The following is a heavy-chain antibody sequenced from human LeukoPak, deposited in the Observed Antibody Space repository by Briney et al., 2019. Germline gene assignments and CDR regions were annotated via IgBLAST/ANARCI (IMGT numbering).Heavy chain of an antibody. CDR2: ISGSGTTI. Sequence: GGSLRLSCGASGLIFSTYSMNWLRLAPGKGLEWVSYISGSGTTISYADSVKGRFTISRDNAEKSLYLQMSSLRAEDTAVYYCARSDGFDIWGQGTMVTVSS. V-gene: IGHV3-48*01. CDR3: ARSDGFDI. J-gene: IGHJ3*02. CDR1: GLIFSTYS.